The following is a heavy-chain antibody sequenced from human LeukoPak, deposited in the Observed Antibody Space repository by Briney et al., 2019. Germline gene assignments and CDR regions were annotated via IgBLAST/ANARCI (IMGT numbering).Heavy chain of an antibody. CDR3: ARGGPPGYYYDYYMDV. Sequence: SETLSLTCTVSGGSISSSSHYWGWIRQPPGKGLEWIGSMYYRGSTYHNPSLKSRVTISVDTSKNQFSLKMSSVTAADTAVYFCARGGPPGYYYDYYMDVWGKGTTVTISS. J-gene: IGHJ6*03. V-gene: IGHV4-39*07. CDR2: MYYRGST. CDR1: GGSISSSSHY.